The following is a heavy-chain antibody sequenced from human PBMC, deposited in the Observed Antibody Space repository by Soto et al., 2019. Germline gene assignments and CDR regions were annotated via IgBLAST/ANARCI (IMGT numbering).Heavy chain of an antibody. D-gene: IGHD5-18*01. CDR2: IIPIFGTA. CDR3: ANHDTAMVSAPRAY. CDR1: GGTFSSYA. Sequence: QVQLVQSGAEVKKPGSSVKVSCKASGGTFSSYAISWVRQAPGQGLEWMGGIIPIFGTANYAQKFQGRVTILADESTSTAYMELSSLRSADTAVYYCANHDTAMVSAPRAYWGQGTLVTVSS. V-gene: IGHV1-69*12. J-gene: IGHJ4*02.